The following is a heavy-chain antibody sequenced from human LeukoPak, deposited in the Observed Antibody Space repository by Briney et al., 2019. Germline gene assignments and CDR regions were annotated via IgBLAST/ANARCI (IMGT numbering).Heavy chain of an antibody. D-gene: IGHD6-19*01. CDR1: GFTVSSNY. V-gene: IGHV3-53*01. CDR3: ARESIAVAGMLYYYYMDV. Sequence: PGGSLRLSCAASGFTVSSNYMSWVRQAPGKGLEWVSVIYSGGSTYYADSVKGRFTISRDNSKNTLYLQMNSLRAEDTAVYYCARESIAVAGMLYYYYMDVWGKGTTVTISS. J-gene: IGHJ6*03. CDR2: IYSGGST.